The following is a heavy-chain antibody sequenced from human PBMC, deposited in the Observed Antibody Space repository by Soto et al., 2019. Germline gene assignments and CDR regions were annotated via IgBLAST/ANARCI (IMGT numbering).Heavy chain of an antibody. J-gene: IGHJ6*02. Sequence: GGSLRLSCAASGFTFSSYGMHWVRQAPGKGLEWVAVISYDGSNKYYADSVKGRFTISRDNSKNTLYLQMNSLRAEDTAVYYCAKDRRGDYYYYGMDVWGQGTTVTVS. D-gene: IGHD3-10*01. CDR1: GFTFSSYG. CDR2: ISYDGSNK. CDR3: AKDRRGDYYYYGMDV. V-gene: IGHV3-30*18.